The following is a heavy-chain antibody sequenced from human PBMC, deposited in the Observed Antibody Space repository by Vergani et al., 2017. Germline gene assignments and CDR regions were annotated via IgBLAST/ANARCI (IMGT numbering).Heavy chain of an antibody. J-gene: IGHJ6*03. CDR3: ARTGGYSYGTYYYYYMDV. CDR2: INHSGST. CDR1: GGSFRGYY. V-gene: IGHV4-34*01. D-gene: IGHD5-18*01. Sequence: QVQLQQWGAGLLKPSETLSLTCAVYGGSFRGYYWSWIRQPPGKGLEWIGEINHSGSTNYNPSLKSRVTISVDTSKNQFSLKLSSVTAADTAVYYCARTGGYSYGTYYYYYMDVWGKGTTVTVSS.